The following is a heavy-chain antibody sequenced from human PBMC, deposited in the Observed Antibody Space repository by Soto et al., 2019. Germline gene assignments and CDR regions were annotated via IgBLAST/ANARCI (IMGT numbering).Heavy chain of an antibody. D-gene: IGHD3-16*01. J-gene: IGHJ4*02. V-gene: IGHV3-33*01. CDR1: GSTFSNYG. CDR2: IWYDGSNK. CDR3: ARDGGSHGPSYFDS. Sequence: VQLVESGGGVVQPGRSLRLSCAASGSTFSNYGMHWVRQAPGKGPEWGAVIWYDGSNKYYGESVKGRFSISRDNSKNTLYLDINSLRTEDTAVYYCARDGGSHGPSYFDSWGQGSLVIVSS.